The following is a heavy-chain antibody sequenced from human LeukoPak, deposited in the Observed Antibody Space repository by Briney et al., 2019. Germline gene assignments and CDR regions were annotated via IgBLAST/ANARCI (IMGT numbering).Heavy chain of an antibody. V-gene: IGHV4-34*01. Sequence: PSETLSLTCAVYGGSFSGYYWSWIRQPPGKGLEWIGEINHSGSTNYNPSLKSRVTISVDTSKNQFSLKLSSVTAADTAVYYCARGFHGTTVTTYFQHWGQGTLVTVSS. D-gene: IGHD4-17*01. CDR2: INHSGST. CDR1: GGSFSGYY. J-gene: IGHJ1*01. CDR3: ARGFHGTTVTTYFQH.